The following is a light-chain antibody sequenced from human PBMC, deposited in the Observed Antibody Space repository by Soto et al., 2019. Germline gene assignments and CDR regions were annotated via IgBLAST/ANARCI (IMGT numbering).Light chain of an antibody. CDR2: GAS. J-gene: IGKJ3*01. CDR3: QLYIRWPSFP. V-gene: IGKV3-15*01. Sequence: EIVMTQSPATLSVSPGESAILSCRASQSVRSNLAWYQQKPGQAPRLLIYGASTRATGIPARFSGSGSGTEFTLTVSSLQSEDFAVYYWQLYIRWPSFPFGPGTRVDVK. CDR1: QSVRSN.